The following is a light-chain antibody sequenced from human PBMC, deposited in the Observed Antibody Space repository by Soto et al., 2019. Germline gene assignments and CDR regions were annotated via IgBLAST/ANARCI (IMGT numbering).Light chain of an antibody. Sequence: EIVLTQSPGTLSLSPGERATLSCRASQSVGESLVWYQQKPGQAPRRLIYGASNRATGIPDRFRASGSETDFTLTISRLEPEDFAVYYCQQYGSSPLTFGGGTKVDI. CDR2: GAS. V-gene: IGKV3-20*01. J-gene: IGKJ4*01. CDR3: QQYGSSPLT. CDR1: QSVGES.